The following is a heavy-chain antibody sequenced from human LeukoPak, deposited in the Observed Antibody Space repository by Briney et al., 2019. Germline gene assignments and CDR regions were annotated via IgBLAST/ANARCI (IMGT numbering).Heavy chain of an antibody. CDR1: GFTFSSYS. J-gene: IGHJ6*02. D-gene: IGHD1-1*01. CDR2: ISSSSGTI. CDR3: AREDWIQLGADYYYGMDV. Sequence: GGSLRLSCAASGFTFSSYSMNWVRQAPGKGLEWVSFISSSSGTIYYADSVKGRFTISRDNAKNSLYLQMNSLRAEDTAVYYCAREDWIQLGADYYYGMDVWGQGTTVTVSS. V-gene: IGHV3-48*04.